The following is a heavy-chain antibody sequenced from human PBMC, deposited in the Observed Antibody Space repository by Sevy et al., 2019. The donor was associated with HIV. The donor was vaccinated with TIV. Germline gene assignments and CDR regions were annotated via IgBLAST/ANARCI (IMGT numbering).Heavy chain of an antibody. V-gene: IGHV4-30-4*01. J-gene: IGHJ4*02. Sequence: SETLSLTCTVSGGSISSGDYYWSWIRQPPGKGLEWIGYIYYSGSTYYNPSLKSRVTISVDTSKNQFSLMLSSVTAADTAVYYCAREAARYYYDSSGYSVDYWGQGTLVTVSS. CDR2: IYYSGST. CDR1: GGSISSGDYY. D-gene: IGHD3-22*01. CDR3: AREAARYYYDSSGYSVDY.